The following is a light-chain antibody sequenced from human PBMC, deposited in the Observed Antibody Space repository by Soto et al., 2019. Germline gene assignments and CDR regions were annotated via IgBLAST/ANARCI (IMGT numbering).Light chain of an antibody. CDR3: QQCSNWPIT. V-gene: IGKV3-15*01. CDR2: GAA. CDR1: QSVFSS. Sequence: EIVMTQSPATLSVSPGERATLSCRASQSVFSSLAWYQQKPGQAPRLLIYGAATRATGIPARFSGSGSGTEFTLTISSLQSEDFAVYFCQQCSNWPITFGQGTRLEIK. J-gene: IGKJ5*01.